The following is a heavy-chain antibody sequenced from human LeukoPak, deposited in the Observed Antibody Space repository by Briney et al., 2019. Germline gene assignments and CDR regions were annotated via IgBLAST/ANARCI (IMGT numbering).Heavy chain of an antibody. Sequence: SETLSLTCTVSGGSISSYYWSWIRQPAGKGLEWIGRIYTSGSTNYNPSLKSRVTMSVDTSKNQFSLKLSSVTAADTAVYYCARVGANYCTSSSCYTLWGQGTLVTVSS. CDR3: ARVGANYCTSSSCYTL. D-gene: IGHD2-2*02. J-gene: IGHJ4*02. CDR2: IYTSGST. V-gene: IGHV4-4*07. CDR1: GGSISSYY.